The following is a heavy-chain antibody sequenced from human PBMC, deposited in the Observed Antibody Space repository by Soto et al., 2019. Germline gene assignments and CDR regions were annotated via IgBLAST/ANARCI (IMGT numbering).Heavy chain of an antibody. CDR2: SYSGGST. CDR1: GFTVSSNY. Sequence: EVQLVESGGGLVQPGGSLRLSCAASGFTVSSNYMSWVRQAPGKGLEWVSVSYSGGSTYYADSVKGRCTISRDNSKNTLYLQMNSLRAEDTAVYYCARDMVRGLYPEYFQHWGQGTLVTVSS. D-gene: IGHD3-10*01. CDR3: ARDMVRGLYPEYFQH. J-gene: IGHJ1*01. V-gene: IGHV3-66*01.